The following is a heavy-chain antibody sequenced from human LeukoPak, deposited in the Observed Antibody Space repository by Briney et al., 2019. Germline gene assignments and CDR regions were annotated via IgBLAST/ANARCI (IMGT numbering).Heavy chain of an antibody. CDR3: ARVATVAGLASNFDY. CDR1: GGSIGGYY. Sequence: PSETLSLTCTVSGGSIGGYYWSWIRQPPGKGPEWIGFIYYSGDTNYNPSLKSRVTISVDTSRNQFSLNLSSVTAADTAVYYCARVATVAGLASNFDYWGQGTLVTVSS. J-gene: IGHJ4*02. CDR2: IYYSGDT. V-gene: IGHV4-59*01. D-gene: IGHD6-19*01.